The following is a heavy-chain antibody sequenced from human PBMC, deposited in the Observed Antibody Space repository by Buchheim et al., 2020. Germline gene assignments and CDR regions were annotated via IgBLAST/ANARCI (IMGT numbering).Heavy chain of an antibody. Sequence: QVQLQESGPGLVKPSQTLSLTCSVSGGSLSSGDYYWSWIRQPPGKGLEWIGYIYYSGSTYYNPSLRSRVIMSVNTSQNQFSLKRRSGTAADTAVYFCARTSYGDYSGDWFDPWGQGT. CDR3: ARTSYGDYSGDWFDP. J-gene: IGHJ5*02. D-gene: IGHD4-17*01. CDR2: IYYSGST. V-gene: IGHV4-30-4*01. CDR1: GGSLSSGDYY.